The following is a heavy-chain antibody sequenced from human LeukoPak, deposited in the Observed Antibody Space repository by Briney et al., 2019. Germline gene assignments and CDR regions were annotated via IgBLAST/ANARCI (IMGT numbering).Heavy chain of an antibody. Sequence: GGSLRLSCAASGFTFSSYAMSWVRQAPGKGLEWVSAISGSGGSTYYADSVKGRFTISRDNSKNTLYLQMNSLRAEDTAVYYCAKFWYYYGSGTQGGAFDIWGQGTMVTVSP. J-gene: IGHJ3*02. CDR3: AKFWYYYGSGTQGGAFDI. CDR1: GFTFSSYA. D-gene: IGHD3-10*01. CDR2: ISGSGGST. V-gene: IGHV3-23*01.